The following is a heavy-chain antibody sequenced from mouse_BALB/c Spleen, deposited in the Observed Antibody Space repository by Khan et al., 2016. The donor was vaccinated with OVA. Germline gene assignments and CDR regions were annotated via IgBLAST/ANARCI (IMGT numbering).Heavy chain of an antibody. J-gene: IGHJ3*01. D-gene: IGHD2-2*01. Sequence: EVQLQQSGPELMKPGASVKISCKASGYSFTTYYIHWVMQSHGTSLEWIGYIDPFSGGTSYNQKFKGKATLTVDKSSTTAYIQLTHLTSEDSAVYYRTRHGYVAWFTYWGQGTLVTVSA. V-gene: IGHV1S135*01. CDR2: IDPFSGGT. CDR1: GYSFTTYY. CDR3: TRHGYVAWFTY.